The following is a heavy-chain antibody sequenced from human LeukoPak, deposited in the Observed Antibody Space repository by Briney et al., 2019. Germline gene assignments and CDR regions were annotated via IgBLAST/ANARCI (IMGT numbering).Heavy chain of an antibody. CDR1: GFTFSICA. J-gene: IGHJ6*02. Sequence: GRSLRLSCAASGFTFSICAMHWVRQAPGKGLEWVALISYDGNNRYYADSVRGRFTISRDNSKNTLYLQMNSLRAEDTAVYYCAKVGYSSSWYGAGLYYYYGMDVWGQGTTVTVSS. CDR2: ISYDGNNR. V-gene: IGHV3-30-3*01. D-gene: IGHD6-13*01. CDR3: AKVGYSSSWYGAGLYYYYGMDV.